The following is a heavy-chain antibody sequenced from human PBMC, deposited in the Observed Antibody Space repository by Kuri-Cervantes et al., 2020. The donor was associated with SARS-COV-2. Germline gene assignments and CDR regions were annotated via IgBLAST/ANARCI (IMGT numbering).Heavy chain of an antibody. CDR1: GGTFSSYA. V-gene: IGHV1-69*13. J-gene: IGHJ6*03. CDR3: ARGGWRTYYYYYKDV. D-gene: IGHD6-19*01. Sequence: SVKVTCKASGGTFSSYAISWVRQAPGQGLEWMGGIIPIFGTANYAQKFQGRVTITADESTSTAYMELSSLRSEDTAVYYCARGGWRTYYYYYKDVWGKGATVTVSS. CDR2: IIPIFGTA.